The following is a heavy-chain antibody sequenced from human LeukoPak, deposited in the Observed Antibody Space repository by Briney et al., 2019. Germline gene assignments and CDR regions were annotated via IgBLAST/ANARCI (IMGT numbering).Heavy chain of an antibody. CDR1: GFTFSSYS. V-gene: IGHV3-22*01. Sequence: GGSLRLSCAASGFTFSSYSMNWVRRAPGKGLEWVGFTKNKTNRGTTEYAASVKGRSTISRDDSKSIAYLQMNSLKTEDTAVYYYTRESETSCYGFDYWGQGTLVTVSS. CDR2: TKNKTNRGTT. CDR3: TRESETSCYGFDY. J-gene: IGHJ4*02. D-gene: IGHD2-2*01.